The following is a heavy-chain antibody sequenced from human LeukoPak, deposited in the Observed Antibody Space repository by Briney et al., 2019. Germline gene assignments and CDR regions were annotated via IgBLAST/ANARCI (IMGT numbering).Heavy chain of an antibody. CDR3: AKDIVVVPAAMGWFDP. CDR2: ISGSGGST. J-gene: IGHJ5*02. Sequence: GGSLRLSCAASGFTFSSYAMSWVRQAPGKGLEWVSAISGSGGSTYYADSVKGRFTISRDNSKNTLYLQKNSLRAEDTAVYYCAKDIVVVPAAMGWFDPWGQGTLVTVSS. D-gene: IGHD2-2*01. V-gene: IGHV3-23*01. CDR1: GFTFSSYA.